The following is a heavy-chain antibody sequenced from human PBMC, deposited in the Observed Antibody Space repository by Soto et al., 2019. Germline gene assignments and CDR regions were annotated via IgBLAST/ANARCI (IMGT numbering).Heavy chain of an antibody. V-gene: IGHV4-31*03. CDR3: ARDKDYYDSSGPEDDAFDI. J-gene: IGHJ3*02. CDR1: GGSISSGGYY. CDR2: IYYSGST. D-gene: IGHD3-22*01. Sequence: QMQLQESGPGLVKPSQTLSLTCTVSGGSISSGGYYWSWIRQHPGKGLEWIGYIYYSGSTFYNPSLKSRVTISVDTSKNQFSLKLTSVTAADTAVYYCARDKDYYDSSGPEDDAFDIWGQGTMVTVSS.